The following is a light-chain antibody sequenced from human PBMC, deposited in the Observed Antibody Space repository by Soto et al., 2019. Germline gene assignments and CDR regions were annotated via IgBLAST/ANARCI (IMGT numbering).Light chain of an antibody. Sequence: DIQLTQSPSFLSASVGDRVTITCRASQGISSYLAWYQQKPGKAPKLLIYAASTLQSGVPSRFSGSGSGTEFTLTISSLQPEDFAVYYCQQHETLITFGQGTRLEIK. CDR3: QQHETLIT. CDR1: QGISSY. J-gene: IGKJ5*01. V-gene: IGKV1-9*01. CDR2: AAS.